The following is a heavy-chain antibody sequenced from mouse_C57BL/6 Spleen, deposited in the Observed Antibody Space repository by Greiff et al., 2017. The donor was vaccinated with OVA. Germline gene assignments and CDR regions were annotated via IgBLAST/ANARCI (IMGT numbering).Heavy chain of an antibody. CDR1: GYTFTSYG. Sequence: QVQLQQSGAELVRPGASVTLSCKASGYTFTSYGISWVKQRTGQGLEWIGEIYPRSGNTSYNEKFKGKATLTADKSSSTAYMELRSLTSEDSAVYVCDLVYGNVYVDYWGQGTTLTVSS. J-gene: IGHJ2*01. CDR3: DLVYGNVYVDY. V-gene: IGHV1-81*01. CDR2: IYPRSGNT. D-gene: IGHD2-1*01.